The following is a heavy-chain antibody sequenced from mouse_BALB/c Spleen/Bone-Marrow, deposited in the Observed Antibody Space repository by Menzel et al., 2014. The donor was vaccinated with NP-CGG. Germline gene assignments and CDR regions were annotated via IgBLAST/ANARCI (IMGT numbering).Heavy chain of an antibody. J-gene: IGHJ2*01. V-gene: IGHV5-6*02. CDR1: GFTFSSYG. CDR3: GRNYYGSSYYFDY. Sequence: EVMLVESGGDLVKPGGSLKLSCVAPGFTFSSYGMSWVRQTPDERLEWVATISSGGSYTYYPDSVKGRFTISRDNAKNTLYLQMSSLKSEDTAMYYCGRNYYGSSYYFDYWGQGTTLTVSS. D-gene: IGHD1-1*01. CDR2: ISSGGSYT.